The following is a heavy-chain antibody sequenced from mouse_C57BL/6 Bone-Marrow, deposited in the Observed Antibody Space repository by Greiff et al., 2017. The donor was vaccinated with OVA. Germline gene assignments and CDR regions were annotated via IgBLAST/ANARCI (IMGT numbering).Heavy chain of an antibody. CDR3: ARQGGTGFDY. D-gene: IGHD4-1*01. V-gene: IGHV5-6*02. J-gene: IGHJ2*01. Sequence: DVMLVESGGDLVKPGGSLKLSCAASGFTFSSYGMSWVRQTPDKRLEWVATISSGGGYTYYPASVKGRFTISRDNARNTLYLQMSSLKSEDTAMYYCARQGGTGFDYWGQGTTLTVSS. CDR1: GFTFSSYG. CDR2: ISSGGGYT.